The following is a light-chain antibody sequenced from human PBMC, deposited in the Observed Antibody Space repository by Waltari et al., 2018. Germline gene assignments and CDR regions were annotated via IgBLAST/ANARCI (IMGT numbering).Light chain of an antibody. CDR3: HQYNDWPPT. CDR2: GAA. Sequence: EVVMTQSPATLSVSPGERATLSCRASPSVSTNLAWSQQKPGPAPRPLIYGAAVRATDIPARFSGSGSGTEFTLTISSLQSEDFAVYYCHQYNDWPPTFGQGTTVEIK. V-gene: IGKV3-15*01. J-gene: IGKJ1*01. CDR1: PSVSTN.